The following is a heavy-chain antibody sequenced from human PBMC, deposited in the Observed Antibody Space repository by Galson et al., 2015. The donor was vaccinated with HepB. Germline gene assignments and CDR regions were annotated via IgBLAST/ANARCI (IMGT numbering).Heavy chain of an antibody. V-gene: IGHV5-10-1*01. CDR1: GYSFTSYW. CDR3: ARHREQWLIQDWYFDL. D-gene: IGHD6-19*01. J-gene: IGHJ2*01. CDR2: IAPTDSYT. Sequence: QSGAEVKKPGESLRISCKGSGYSFTSYWINWVRQMPGKGLEWMGTIAPTDSYTKYSPSFQGHVTISVDKSISTAYLQWSSLKASDTAMYYCARHREQWLIQDWYFDLWCRGTLVTVSS.